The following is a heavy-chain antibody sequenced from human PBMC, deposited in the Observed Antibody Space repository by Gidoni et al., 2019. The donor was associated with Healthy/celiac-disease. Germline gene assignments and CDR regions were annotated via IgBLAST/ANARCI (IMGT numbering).Heavy chain of an antibody. D-gene: IGHD5-18*01. CDR2: ISGSGGST. CDR1: GFTFSSYA. J-gene: IGHJ4*02. Sequence: EVQLLESGGGLVQPGGSLRLSCASSGFTFSSYAMSWVRQAPGKGLEWVSAISGSGGSTYYADSVKGRFTISRDNSKNTLYLQMNSLRAEDTAVYYCAEGDTAMVPIDYWGQGTLVTVSS. CDR3: AEGDTAMVPIDY. V-gene: IGHV3-23*01.